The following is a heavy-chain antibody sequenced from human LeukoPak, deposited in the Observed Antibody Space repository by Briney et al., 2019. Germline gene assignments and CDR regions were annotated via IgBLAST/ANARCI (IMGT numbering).Heavy chain of an antibody. J-gene: IGHJ3*02. V-gene: IGHV4-59*01. D-gene: IGHD4-17*01. CDR3: ARDLLDGDYAYDAFDI. CDR1: GGSISSYY. Sequence: SETLSLTCTVSGGSISSYYWSWIRQPPGKGLEWIGYIYYSGSTNHNPSLKSRVTISVDTSKNQFSLKLSSATAADTAVYYCARDLLDGDYAYDAFDIWGQGTMVTVSS. CDR2: IYYSGST.